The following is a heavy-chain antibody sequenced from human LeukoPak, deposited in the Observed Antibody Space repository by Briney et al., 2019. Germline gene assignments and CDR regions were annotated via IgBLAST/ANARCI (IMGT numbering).Heavy chain of an antibody. CDR1: GFTFSSYA. Sequence: GGSLRLSCAASGFTFSSYAMHWVRQAPGKGLEYVSAMSSNGGSTYYANSVKGRFTIYRDNSKNTLYLQMGRLRAEDMAVYYCARDRQRSWYSGSWGHYWGQGTLVTVSS. CDR2: MSSNGGST. J-gene: IGHJ4*02. CDR3: ARDRQRSWYSGSWGHY. D-gene: IGHD1-26*01. V-gene: IGHV3-64*01.